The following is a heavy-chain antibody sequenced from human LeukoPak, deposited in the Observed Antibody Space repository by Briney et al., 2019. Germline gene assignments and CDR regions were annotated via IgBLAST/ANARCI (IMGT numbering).Heavy chain of an antibody. D-gene: IGHD2-2*02. J-gene: IGHJ6*02. Sequence: PGGSLRLSCAASGFTFGSYAMRWVGQAQGKGLEWVSAISGSGGSTYYADSVKSRFTISRDNSKNTLYLQMNSLRAEDTAVYYCAKFAQYCSSTSCYKDYYYGMDVWGQGTTVAVSS. CDR2: ISGSGGST. CDR1: GFTFGSYA. CDR3: AKFAQYCSSTSCYKDYYYGMDV. V-gene: IGHV3-23*01.